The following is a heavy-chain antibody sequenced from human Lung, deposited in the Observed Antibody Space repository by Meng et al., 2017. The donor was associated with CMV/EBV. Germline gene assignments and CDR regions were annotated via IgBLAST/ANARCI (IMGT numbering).Heavy chain of an antibody. Sequence: AVKVSCXASGYTFTSYGISWVRQAPGQGLEWMGWISAYNGNTNYAQKLQGRVTMTTDASTSTAYMELRSLRSDDTAVYYCARGIVYDFWSGTQGWFDPWGQRTLVTVSS. CDR3: ARGIVYDFWSGTQGWFDP. D-gene: IGHD3-3*01. CDR2: ISAYNGNT. CDR1: GYTFTSYG. V-gene: IGHV1-18*01. J-gene: IGHJ5*02.